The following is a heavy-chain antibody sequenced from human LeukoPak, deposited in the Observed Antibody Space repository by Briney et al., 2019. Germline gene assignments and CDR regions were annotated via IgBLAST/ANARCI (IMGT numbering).Heavy chain of an antibody. V-gene: IGHV3-74*01. CDR3: ARDTPGLGIDN. D-gene: IGHD7-27*01. Sequence: GGSLRLSCAASGFXFISYWIHWVRQAPGKGLVWVSHINNDGTGTTYADSVKGRFTISRDNAKNTLYLQMNSLRAEDTAVYYCARDTPGLGIDNWGQGTPVTVSS. J-gene: IGHJ4*02. CDR1: GFXFISYW. CDR2: INNDGTGT.